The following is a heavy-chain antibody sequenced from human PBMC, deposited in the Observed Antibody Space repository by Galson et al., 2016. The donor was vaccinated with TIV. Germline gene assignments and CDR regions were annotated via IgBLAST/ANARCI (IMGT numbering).Heavy chain of an antibody. V-gene: IGHV3-66*02. CDR1: GLIVSDNF. J-gene: IGHJ6*02. CDR2: IYDDGST. CDR3: AIELRHCGNECYLRYYYGMDV. D-gene: IGHD2-21*01. Sequence: SLRLSCAASGLIVSDNFMTWVRQAPGKGLEWVALIYDDGSTIYADSVKGRFTISRDTSKNMVYLQINSLTREDTAVYFCAIELRHCGNECYLRYYYGMDVWGRGTTVTVSS.